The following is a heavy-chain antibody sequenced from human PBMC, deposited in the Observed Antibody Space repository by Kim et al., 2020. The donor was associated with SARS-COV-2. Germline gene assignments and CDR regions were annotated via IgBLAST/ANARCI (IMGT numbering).Heavy chain of an antibody. Sequence: SVKVSCKASGGTFSSYAISWVRQAPGQGLEWMGGIIPIFGTANYAQKFQGRVTITADESTSTAYMELSSLRSEDTAVYYCASASSSSFFFHYYYGMDVWGQGTTVTVSS. D-gene: IGHD6-6*01. V-gene: IGHV1-69*13. CDR1: GGTFSSYA. J-gene: IGHJ6*02. CDR2: IIPIFGTA. CDR3: ASASSSSFFFHYYYGMDV.